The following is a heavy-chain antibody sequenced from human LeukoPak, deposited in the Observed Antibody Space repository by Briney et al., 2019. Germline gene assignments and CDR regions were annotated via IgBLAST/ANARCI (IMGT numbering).Heavy chain of an antibody. CDR2: INPSGDNT. D-gene: IGHD5-18*01. Sequence: ASVKVSCKASGYTFTGFHMHWVRQAPGQGLEWMGIINPSGDNTRYAQKFQARVTMTRDMPTSTVYMELSSLRFEDTAMYYCARALPHRRLMDTTVEQHWFDPWGQGTLVTVSS. V-gene: IGHV1-46*01. CDR1: GYTFTGFH. J-gene: IGHJ5*02. CDR3: ARALPHRRLMDTTVEQHWFDP.